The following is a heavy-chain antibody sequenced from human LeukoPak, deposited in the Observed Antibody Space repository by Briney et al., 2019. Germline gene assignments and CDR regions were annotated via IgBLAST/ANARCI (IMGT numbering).Heavy chain of an antibody. V-gene: IGHV3-21*01. CDR1: GFTFSSYS. Sequence: GGSLRLSCAASGFTFSSYSMNWVRQAPGKGLEWVSSISSSSSYIYYADSVKGRFTISRDNAKNSLYLQMNRLRAEDTAVYYCARDFSSDMDYGMDVWGQGTTVTVSS. CDR3: ARDFSSDMDYGMDV. J-gene: IGHJ6*02. CDR2: ISSSSSYI. D-gene: IGHD6-6*01.